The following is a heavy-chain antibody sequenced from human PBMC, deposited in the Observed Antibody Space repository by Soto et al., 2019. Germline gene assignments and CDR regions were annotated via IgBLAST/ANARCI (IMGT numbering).Heavy chain of an antibody. D-gene: IGHD6-6*01. V-gene: IGHV5-51*01. CDR3: ARHPRSSSSMNYYNGMDV. CDR2: IYPGDSDT. CDR1: GYSFTSYW. Sequence: GESLKISCKGSGYSFTSYWIGWVRQMPGKGLEWMGIIYPGDSDTRYSPSFQGQVTISADKSISTAYLQWSSLKASDTAMYYCARHPRSSSSMNYYNGMDVWGQGTTVTVSS. J-gene: IGHJ6*02.